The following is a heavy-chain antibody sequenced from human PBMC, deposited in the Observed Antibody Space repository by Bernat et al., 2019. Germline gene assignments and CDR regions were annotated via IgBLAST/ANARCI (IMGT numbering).Heavy chain of an antibody. Sequence: QVQLQQWGAGLLKPSETLSLTCAVYGGSFSGYYWTWIHQPPGKGLEWIGEINHSGSTNYNPSLKSRVTISVDTSQNQFSLKLSSVTAADTAVYYCAGGKGVVTAIWGQGTLVTVSS. V-gene: IGHV4-34*01. CDR1: GGSFSGYY. CDR2: INHSGST. D-gene: IGHD2-21*02. CDR3: AGGKGVVTAI. J-gene: IGHJ4*02.